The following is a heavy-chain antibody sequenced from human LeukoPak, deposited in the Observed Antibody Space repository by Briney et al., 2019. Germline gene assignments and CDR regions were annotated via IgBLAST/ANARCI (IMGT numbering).Heavy chain of an antibody. CDR2: ISGSGGST. V-gene: IGHV3-23*01. D-gene: IGHD2-2*01. J-gene: IGHJ5*02. Sequence: GGSLRLSCAASGFTFSTYAMSWVRQAPGKGLEWVSGISGSGGSTYYADSVKGRFTISRDNSKNTLDLQMNSLRAEDTAVYYCTRRCSSTSCHNWFDPWGQGTLVTASS. CDR1: GFTFSTYA. CDR3: TRRCSSTSCHNWFDP.